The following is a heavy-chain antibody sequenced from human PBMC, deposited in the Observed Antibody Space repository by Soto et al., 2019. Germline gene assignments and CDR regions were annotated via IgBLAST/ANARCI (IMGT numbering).Heavy chain of an antibody. CDR2: SRNEANSYTT. CDR3: AKVERSRYYFDF. D-gene: IGHD2-15*01. CDR1: GFLFSDHY. Sequence: PGGSLRLSCAASGFLFSDHYMDWVRQAPGKGLEWVGRSRNEANSYTTEYAPSVRGRFTISRDDSKDSLYLQMDSLDTEDTAVYYCAKVERSRYYFDFWGKGTLVTVSS. V-gene: IGHV3-72*01. J-gene: IGHJ4*02.